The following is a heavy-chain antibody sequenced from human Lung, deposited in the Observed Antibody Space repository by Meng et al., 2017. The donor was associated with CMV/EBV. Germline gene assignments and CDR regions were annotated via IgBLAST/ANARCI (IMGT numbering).Heavy chain of an antibody. J-gene: IGHJ4*02. CDR2: TTASGGST. V-gene: IGHV3-23*01. CDR1: GFTFSSSA. CDR3: AKAFSSSWYLDYYDY. Sequence: GGSXRLXCAVPGFTFSSSAMSWVRQAPGKGLEWVSATTASGGSTYHADSVRGRFTISRDNSNNTLYLQLNSLRVEDTAVYYCAKAFSSSWYLDYYDYWGQGTLVTVSS. D-gene: IGHD6-13*01.